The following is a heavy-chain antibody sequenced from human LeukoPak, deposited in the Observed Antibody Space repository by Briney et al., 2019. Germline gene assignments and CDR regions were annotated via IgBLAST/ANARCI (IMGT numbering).Heavy chain of an antibody. D-gene: IGHD3-10*01. CDR3: AKEASLWFGELSPFDY. J-gene: IGHJ4*02. CDR1: GFTFSSYG. CDR2: IRYDGSNK. V-gene: IGHV3-30*02. Sequence: GGSLRLSCAASGFTFSSYGMHWVRQAPGKGLEWVAFIRYDGSNKYYADSVKGRFTISRDNSKNTLYLQMNSLRAEDTAVYYCAKEASLWFGELSPFDYWGQGTLVTVSS.